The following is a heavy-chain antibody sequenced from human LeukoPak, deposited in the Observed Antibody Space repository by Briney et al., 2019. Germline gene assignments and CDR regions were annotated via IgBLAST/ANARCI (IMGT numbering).Heavy chain of an antibody. V-gene: IGHV3-48*03. CDR3: ASEGDFSNWFDP. J-gene: IGHJ5*02. CDR1: GFTFSSYE. D-gene: IGHD2-21*02. CDR2: ISSSGTTI. Sequence: GGSLRLSCAASGFTFSSYEVNWVRQAPGKGLEWVSYISSSGTTIYYADSVKGRFTISRDNAKNSLYLQMNSLRAEDTALYYCASEGDFSNWFDPWGQGTLVTVSS.